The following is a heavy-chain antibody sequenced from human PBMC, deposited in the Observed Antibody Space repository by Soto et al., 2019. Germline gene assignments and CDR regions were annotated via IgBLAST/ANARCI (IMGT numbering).Heavy chain of an antibody. J-gene: IGHJ6*02. V-gene: IGHV4-61*01. CDR3: VKDHPSLEV. D-gene: IGHD3-10*01. Sequence: ASETLSLTCTVSGGSVSSGSYYWSWIRQPPGKGLEWIGYIYYSGSTNYNPSLKSRVTISVDNSKNTLYLQMNSLGGDDTAVYYCVKDHPSLEVWGQGNTVTVSS. CDR1: GGSVSSGSYY. CDR2: IYYSGST.